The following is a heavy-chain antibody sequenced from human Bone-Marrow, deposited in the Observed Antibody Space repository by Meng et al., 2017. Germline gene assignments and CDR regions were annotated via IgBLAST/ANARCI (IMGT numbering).Heavy chain of an antibody. CDR3: ARGIATTGKKAFDI. V-gene: IGHV4-30-4*01. CDR2: IYYSGST. Sequence: QLQMQESGSGPLKPSQTLSITCAVPGDSISSGGYYWSWIRQPPGKGLEWIGYIYYSGSTYYNPSLKNRVTISVDTSKNQFSLKLSSVTAADTAVYYCARGIATTGKKAFDIWGQGTMVTVSS. CDR1: GDSISSGGYY. J-gene: IGHJ3*02. D-gene: IGHD6-13*01.